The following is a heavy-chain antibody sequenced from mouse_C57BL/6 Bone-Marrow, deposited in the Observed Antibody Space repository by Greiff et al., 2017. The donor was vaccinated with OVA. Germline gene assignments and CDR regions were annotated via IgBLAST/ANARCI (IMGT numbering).Heavy chain of an antibody. Sequence: EVQLQQSGPELVKPGDSVKISCKASGYSFTGYFMNWVMQSHGKSLEWIGRINPYNGDTFYNQKFKGKATLTVDKSSSTAHMELRSLTSEDSAVYDCARRGYGYDEGYAMDYWGQGTSVTVSS. CDR3: ARRGYGYDEGYAMDY. CDR2: INPYNGDT. D-gene: IGHD2-2*01. J-gene: IGHJ4*01. V-gene: IGHV1-20*01. CDR1: GYSFTGYF.